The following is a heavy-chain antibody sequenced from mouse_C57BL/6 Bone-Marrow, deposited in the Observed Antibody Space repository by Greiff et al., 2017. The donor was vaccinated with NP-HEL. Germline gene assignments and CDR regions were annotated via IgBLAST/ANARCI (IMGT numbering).Heavy chain of an antibody. J-gene: IGHJ2*01. Sequence: EVQLQQSGPELVKPGASVKISCKASGYTFTDYYMNWVKQSHGKSLEWIGDINPNNGGTSYNQKFKGKATLTVDKSSSTAYMELRSLTSEDSAVYYCARSSLRLDYWGQGTTLTVSS. V-gene: IGHV1-26*01. CDR2: INPNNGGT. CDR1: GYTFTDYY. CDR3: ARSSLRLDY. D-gene: IGHD1-2*01.